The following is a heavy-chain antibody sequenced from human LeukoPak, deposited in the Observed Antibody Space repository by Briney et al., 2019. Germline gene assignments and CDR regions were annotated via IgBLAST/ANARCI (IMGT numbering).Heavy chain of an antibody. J-gene: IGHJ6*02. CDR3: AKDPGCGYCSGGSCYSGYYYYGMDV. Sequence: PGGSLRLSCAASGFTFDDYAMHWVRQAPGKGLEWVSGISWNSGSIVYADSVKGRFTISRDNAKNSLYLQMNSLRAEDTALYYCAKDPGCGYCSGGSCYSGYYYYGMDVWGQGTTVTVSS. V-gene: IGHV3-9*01. D-gene: IGHD2-15*01. CDR1: GFTFDDYA. CDR2: ISWNSGSI.